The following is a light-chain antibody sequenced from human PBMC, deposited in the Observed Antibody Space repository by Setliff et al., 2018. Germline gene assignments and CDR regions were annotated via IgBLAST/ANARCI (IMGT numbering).Light chain of an antibody. J-gene: IGLJ1*01. CDR1: SSDVGSYDF. Sequence: QPALAQPASVSGSPGQSITISCSGTSSDVGSYDFVSWYQQHAGKAPKLIIYDVSNRPSGVSNRFPGSKAGNTASLTISGLQADDEADYYCSSYTSSSTYVFGTGTKVTVL. V-gene: IGLV2-14*03. CDR3: SSYTSSSTYV. CDR2: DVS.